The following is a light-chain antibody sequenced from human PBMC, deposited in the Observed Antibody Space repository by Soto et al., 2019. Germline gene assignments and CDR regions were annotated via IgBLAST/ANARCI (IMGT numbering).Light chain of an antibody. V-gene: IGKV3-20*01. CDR2: GAS. CDR3: QQFQYGVPTYT. J-gene: IGKJ2*01. CDR1: QSVSSNY. Sequence: ESVLTQSPGTLSLSPGERATLSCRASQSVSSNYLAWYQQKPGQPPRLLIYGASSRATGIPDRFSGSGSGTDFTLTISRLEPEDFAEYYCQQFQYGVPTYTFGQGTKLEIK.